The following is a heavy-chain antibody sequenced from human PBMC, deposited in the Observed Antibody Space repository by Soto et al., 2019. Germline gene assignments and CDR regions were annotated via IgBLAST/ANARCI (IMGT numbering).Heavy chain of an antibody. CDR2: ISAYNGNT. J-gene: IGHJ4*02. D-gene: IGHD6-13*01. Sequence: GASVKVSCKASGYTFTSYGISWVRQAPGQGLEWMGWISAYNGNTNYAQKLQGRVTMTTDTSTSTAYMELRSLRSDDTAVYYCARGLKPRAAGTFRFDYWGQGTLVTVSS. CDR1: GYTFTSYG. CDR3: ARGLKPRAAGTFRFDY. V-gene: IGHV1-18*01.